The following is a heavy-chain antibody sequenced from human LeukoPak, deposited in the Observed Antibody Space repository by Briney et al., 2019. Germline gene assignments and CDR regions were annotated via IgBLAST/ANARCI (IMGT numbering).Heavy chain of an antibody. CDR1: GFTFSSYE. CDR2: ISASGTIT. V-gene: IGHV3-48*03. CDR3: AREWGYSSPTPALFDP. Sequence: GGSLRLSCAASGFTFSSYEMNWVRQAPGKGLEWISYISASGTITHYADSVKGRFTISRDNAKNTLYLQMNSLRAEDTAVYYCAREWGYSSPTPALFDPWGQGTLVTVSS. D-gene: IGHD2-15*01. J-gene: IGHJ5*02.